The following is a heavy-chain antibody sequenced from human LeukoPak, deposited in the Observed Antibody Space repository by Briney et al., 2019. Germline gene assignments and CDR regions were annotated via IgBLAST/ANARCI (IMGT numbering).Heavy chain of an antibody. CDR2: ISSSGSTI. V-gene: IGHV3-11*01. CDR1: GFTFGDYA. J-gene: IGHJ6*02. D-gene: IGHD6-13*01. Sequence: GGSLRLSCTASGFTFGDYAMSWIRRAPGKGLEWVSYISSSGSTIYYADSVKGRFTISRDNAKNSLYLQMNSLRAEDTAVYYCARDMREYSSSWDVWGQGTTVTVSS. CDR3: ARDMREYSSSWDV.